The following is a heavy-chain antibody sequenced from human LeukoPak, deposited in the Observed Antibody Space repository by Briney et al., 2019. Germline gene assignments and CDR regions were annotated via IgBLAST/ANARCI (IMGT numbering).Heavy chain of an antibody. CDR3: ATFSSSWVFDY. CDR1: GGSTSSYY. Sequence: SETLSLTCTVSGGSTSSYYWSWIRQPPGKGLEWIGYIYYSGSTNYNPSLKSRVTISVDTSKNQFSLKLSSVTAADTAVYYCATFSSSWVFDYWGQGTLVTVSS. D-gene: IGHD6-6*01. CDR2: IYYSGST. J-gene: IGHJ4*02. V-gene: IGHV4-59*01.